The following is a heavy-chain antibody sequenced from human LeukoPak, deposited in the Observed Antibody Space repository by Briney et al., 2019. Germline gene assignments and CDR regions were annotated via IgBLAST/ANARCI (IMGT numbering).Heavy chain of an antibody. Sequence: NPSETLSLTCTVSGGSISSGGYYWSWIRQPPGKGLEWIGYIYHSGSTYYNPSLKSRVTISVDRSKNQFSLKLSSVTAADTAVYYCAREGYCSSTSCYKALYFDYWGQGTLVTVSS. CDR3: AREGYCSSTSCYKALYFDY. D-gene: IGHD2-2*02. CDR2: IYHSGST. V-gene: IGHV4-30-2*01. CDR1: GGSISSGGYY. J-gene: IGHJ4*02.